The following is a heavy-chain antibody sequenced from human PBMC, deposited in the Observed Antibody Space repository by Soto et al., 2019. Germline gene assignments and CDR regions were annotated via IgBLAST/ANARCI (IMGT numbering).Heavy chain of an antibody. Sequence: EVQLVETGGGLIQPGGSLRLSCAASGFTVSSNYMSWVRQAPGKGLEWVSVLYSGGDTYFADSVKGRFTISRDNSKNTLYLQMKSLRAEDTAVYYCATLVAGCWFDPWGQGTLVTVSS. CDR3: ATLVAGCWFDP. CDR1: GFTVSSNY. V-gene: IGHV3-53*02. CDR2: LYSGGDT. J-gene: IGHJ5*02. D-gene: IGHD2-15*01.